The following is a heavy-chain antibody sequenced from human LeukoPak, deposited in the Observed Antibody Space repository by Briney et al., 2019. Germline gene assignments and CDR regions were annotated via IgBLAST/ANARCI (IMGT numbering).Heavy chain of an antibody. J-gene: IGHJ4*02. CDR2: ISSSSSYI. CDR1: GFTFSSYR. V-gene: IGHV3-21*01. Sequence: GGSLKLSCAASGFTFSSYRMNWVRQAPGKGLEWVSSISSSSSYIYYADSVKGRFTISRDNAKNSLYLQMNGLRAEDTAAYYCARAVPLRFLEWLPRGTDKFDYWGQGTLVTVSS. CDR3: ARAVPLRFLEWLPRGTDKFDY. D-gene: IGHD3-3*01.